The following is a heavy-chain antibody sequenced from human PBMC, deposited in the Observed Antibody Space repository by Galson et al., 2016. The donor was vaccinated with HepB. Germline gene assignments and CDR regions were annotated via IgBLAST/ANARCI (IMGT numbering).Heavy chain of an antibody. J-gene: IGHJ4*02. CDR3: ARGDIVGAIFDY. CDR1: GFTFSSYS. CDR2: ISSSSSYI. D-gene: IGHD1-26*01. Sequence: SLRLSCAASGFTFSSYSMNWVRQAPGKGLEWVSSISSSSSYIYYADSVKGRFTISRDNAENSLYLQMNSLRAEDTAVYYCARGDIVGAIFDYWGQGTLVTVSP. V-gene: IGHV3-21*01.